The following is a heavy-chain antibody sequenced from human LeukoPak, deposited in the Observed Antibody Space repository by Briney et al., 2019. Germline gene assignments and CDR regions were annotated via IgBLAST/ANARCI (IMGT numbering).Heavy chain of an antibody. D-gene: IGHD3-10*01. CDR3: ARGMDYYGSGSL. V-gene: IGHV4-34*01. CDR1: GGSFSGYD. J-gene: IGHJ4*02. CDR2: INHSGTT. Sequence: SETLSLTFAVYGGSFSGYDWSWIRQPPGKGLEWIGEINHSGTTNYNPSLKSRVTISVDTSKNQFSLRLSSVTAADTAVYYCARGMDYYGSGSLWGQGTLVTVSS.